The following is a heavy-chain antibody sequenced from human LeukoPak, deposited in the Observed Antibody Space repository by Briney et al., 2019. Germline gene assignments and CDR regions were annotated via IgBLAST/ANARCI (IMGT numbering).Heavy chain of an antibody. CDR2: INPNSGGT. CDR1: GYTFTGYY. D-gene: IGHD2-15*01. Sequence: GASVKVSCKASGYTFTGYYMHWVRQAPGQGLGWMGWINPNSGGTNYAQKFQGRVTMTRDTSISTIYMELTRLTSDDTAVYYCARHRSQTYSIDYWGQGTLVTVSS. V-gene: IGHV1-2*02. CDR3: ARHRSQTYSIDY. J-gene: IGHJ4*02.